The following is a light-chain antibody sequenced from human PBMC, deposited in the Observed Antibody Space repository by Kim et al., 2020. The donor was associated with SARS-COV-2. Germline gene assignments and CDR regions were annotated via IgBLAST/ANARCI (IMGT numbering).Light chain of an antibody. J-gene: IGKJ1*01. CDR2: KAS. CDR1: QSITSW. V-gene: IGKV1-5*03. CDR3: QQYNIYAWT. Sequence: DIQMTQSPSTLSASVGDRVTITCRASQSITSWLAWYQQKPGKAPNLLIYKASSLDSGVPSRFSGSGSGTEFTLTISSLQPDDFATYYCQQYNIYAWTFGQGTKLEI.